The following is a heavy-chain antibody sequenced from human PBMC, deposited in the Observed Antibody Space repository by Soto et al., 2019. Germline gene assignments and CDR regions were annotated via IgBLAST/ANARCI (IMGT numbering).Heavy chain of an antibody. D-gene: IGHD3-3*01. J-gene: IGHJ4*02. Sequence: GGSLRLSCAASGFTFSSYAMSWVRQAPGKGLEWVSAISGSGGSTYYADSVKGRFTISRDNSKNTLYLQMNSLRAEDTAVYYCAKARGIFGVVILDEEADYWGQGTLVTVSS. CDR1: GFTFSSYA. CDR3: AKARGIFGVVILDEEADY. V-gene: IGHV3-23*01. CDR2: ISGSGGST.